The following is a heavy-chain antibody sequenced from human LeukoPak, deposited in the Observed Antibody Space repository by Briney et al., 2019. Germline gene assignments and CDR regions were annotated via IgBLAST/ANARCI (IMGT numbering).Heavy chain of an antibody. Sequence: GGSLRLSCVASGFTFNDYAMNWVRQAPGKGLEWVSTFKTKYNQVYYAESVRGRFTISTDNSKNTVFLQMNSLGAEDTALYYCARSVPDYTRFDYWGQGALVTVSS. V-gene: IGHV3-23*05. J-gene: IGHJ4*02. CDR1: GFTFNDYA. D-gene: IGHD4-11*01. CDR3: ARSVPDYTRFDY. CDR2: FKTKYNQV.